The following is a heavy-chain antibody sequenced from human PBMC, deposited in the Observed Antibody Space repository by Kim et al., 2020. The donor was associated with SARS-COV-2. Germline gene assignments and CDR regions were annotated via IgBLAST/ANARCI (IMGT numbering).Heavy chain of an antibody. J-gene: IGHJ1*01. Sequence: GGSLRLSCAASGFTFSDYYMSWIRQAPGKGLEWVSYISSSSSYKNYAASVKGRFTISRDNAKNSLYLQMNSLRAKDTAVFYCAVSTYCGGDCSSSFQPWG. CDR1: GFTFSDYY. D-gene: IGHD2-21*02. CDR3: AVSTYCGGDCSSSFQP. CDR2: ISSSSSYK. V-gene: IGHV3-11*06.